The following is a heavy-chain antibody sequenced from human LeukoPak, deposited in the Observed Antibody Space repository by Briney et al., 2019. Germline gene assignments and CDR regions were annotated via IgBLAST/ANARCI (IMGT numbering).Heavy chain of an antibody. J-gene: IGHJ4*02. CDR1: GITFSDYY. V-gene: IGHV3-11*04. CDR2: VSSSGNTQ. Sequence: GGSLRLSCTVSGITFSDYYMNWIRQAPGKALEYIAYVSSSGNTQFYADSVRGRFKISRDNAKNSLYLQMNSLRAEDTAVYYCAREYSGYDYYFDYWGQGTLVTVSS. D-gene: IGHD5-12*01. CDR3: AREYSGYDYYFDY.